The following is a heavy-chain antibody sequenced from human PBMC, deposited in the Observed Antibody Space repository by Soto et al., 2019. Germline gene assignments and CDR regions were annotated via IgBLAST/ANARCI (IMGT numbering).Heavy chain of an antibody. CDR3: ARGGAIVGGLMKGGGYDYGRDG. V-gene: IGHV1-69*01. J-gene: IGHJ6*02. CDR2: IIPILATT. CDR1: GGTFSRYA. D-gene: IGHD3-3*01. Sequence: VQLVQSGAEVKKPGSSVKVSCKASGGTFSRYAISWVRQAPGQGLEWMGGIIPILATTNYAQKFQGRVTMTADETTSTAERELSSLRAENTAGYDCARGGAIVGGLMKGGGYDYGRDGWGQGTTVTVSS.